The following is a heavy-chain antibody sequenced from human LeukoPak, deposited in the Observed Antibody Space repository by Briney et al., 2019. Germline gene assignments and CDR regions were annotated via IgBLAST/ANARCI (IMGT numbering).Heavy chain of an antibody. CDR1: GYTFTNYG. CDR3: ARSGSYGRSAFDI. V-gene: IGHV1-18*01. J-gene: IGHJ3*02. D-gene: IGHD1-26*01. Sequence: GASVKVSCKASGYTFTNYGIHWVRQAPGQGLEWMGWISAYNGNTNSAQKLQGRVTMTTDTSTSTAYMELRSLRSDDTAVYYCARSGSYGRSAFDIWGQGTMVTVSS. CDR2: ISAYNGNT.